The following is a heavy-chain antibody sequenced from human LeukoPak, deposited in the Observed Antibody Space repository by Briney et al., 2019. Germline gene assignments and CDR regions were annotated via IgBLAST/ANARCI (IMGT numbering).Heavy chain of an antibody. Sequence: GGSLRLSCAASGFTFSSYGIHWVRQAPGKGLEWVAFIRYDGSNKYYADSVKGRFTIFRDNSKNTPYLQMNSLRAEDTAVYYCAKARSYYDSSGYDYWGQGTLVTVSS. CDR1: GFTFSSYG. J-gene: IGHJ4*02. CDR3: AKARSYYDSSGYDY. D-gene: IGHD3-22*01. CDR2: IRYDGSNK. V-gene: IGHV3-30*02.